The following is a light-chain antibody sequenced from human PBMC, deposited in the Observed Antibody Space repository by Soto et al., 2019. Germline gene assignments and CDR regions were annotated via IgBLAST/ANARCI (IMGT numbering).Light chain of an antibody. CDR1: QAISTW. CDR3: KQANSFPRT. J-gene: IGKJ1*01. V-gene: IGKV1D-12*01. CDR2: AAS. Sequence: DIQMTQSPSSVSASVGDRVTITCRASQAISTWLAWYQQKPGKAPKLLIYAASNLQTGVPSRFSGSGSGTDFTTTISRLQPEDLATYYCKQANSFPRTFGQGTKVEIK.